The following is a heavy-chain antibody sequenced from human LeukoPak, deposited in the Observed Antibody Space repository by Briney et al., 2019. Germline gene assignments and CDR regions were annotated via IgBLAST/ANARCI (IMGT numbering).Heavy chain of an antibody. Sequence: SSETLSLTCTVSGGSISSYYWSWIRQPAGKGLEWIGRIYTSGSTNYNPSLKSRVTMSVDTSKNQFSLKLSSVTAADTAVYYCARDMVRGFEDWFDPWGQGTLVTVSS. D-gene: IGHD3-10*01. CDR1: GGSISSYY. V-gene: IGHV4-4*07. CDR3: ARDMVRGFEDWFDP. J-gene: IGHJ5*02. CDR2: IYTSGST.